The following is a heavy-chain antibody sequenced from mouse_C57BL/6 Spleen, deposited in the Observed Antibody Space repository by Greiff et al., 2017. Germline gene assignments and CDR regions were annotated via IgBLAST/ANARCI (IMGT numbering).Heavy chain of an antibody. D-gene: IGHD1-1*01. CDR1: GYTFTSYW. J-gene: IGHJ1*03. V-gene: IGHV1-64*01. Sequence: QVQLQQPGAELVKPGASVKLSCKASGYTFTSYWMHWVKQRPGQGLEWIGMIHPNSGSTNYNEKFKSKATLTVDKSSSTAYMRLSSLTSKDSAVYYRARASAGADYGSSYWYFDVRGTGTTGTVSS. CDR2: IHPNSGST. CDR3: ARASAGADYGSSYWYFDV.